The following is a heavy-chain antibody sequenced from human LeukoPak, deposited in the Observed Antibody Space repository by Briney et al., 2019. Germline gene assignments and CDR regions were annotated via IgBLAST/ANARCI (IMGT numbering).Heavy chain of an antibody. D-gene: IGHD5-12*01. CDR3: ARDPKVVASAFDI. V-gene: IGHV3-30-3*01. CDR2: ISYDGSNK. J-gene: IGHJ3*02. CDR1: GFTFSSYA. Sequence: PGRSLRLSCAASGFTFSSYAMHWVRQAPGKGLEWVAVISYDGSNKYYADSVKGRFTISRDNSKNTLYLQMNSLRAEDTAVYYCARDPKVVASAFDIWGQGTMVTVSS.